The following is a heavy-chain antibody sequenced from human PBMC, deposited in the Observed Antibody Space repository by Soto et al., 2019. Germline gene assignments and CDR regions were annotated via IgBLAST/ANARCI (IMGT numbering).Heavy chain of an antibody. J-gene: IGHJ4*02. CDR1: GYTPTNYD. V-gene: IGHV1-18*01. D-gene: IGHD1-26*01. CDR3: ARALYRSGTYYAFDN. Sequence: QVPLVQSGAEVKKPGASVTVSCKTSGYTPTNYDIGWVRQAPGQGLEWMGWIRAYNGNTNSAQKLQGRLTMTTDTSTRTAYMELRSLRSDDTAVYYCARALYRSGTYYAFDNWGQGTLVTVSS. CDR2: IRAYNGNT.